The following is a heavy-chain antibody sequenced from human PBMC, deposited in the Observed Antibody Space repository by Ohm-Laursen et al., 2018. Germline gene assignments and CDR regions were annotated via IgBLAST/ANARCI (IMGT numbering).Heavy chain of an antibody. J-gene: IGHJ4*02. CDR3: ARVSRRDGSNPLDY. D-gene: IGHD5-24*01. Sequence: SETLSLTCTVSGGSISSYYWSWIRQPPGKGLEWIGYIYYSGSTNYNPSLKSRVTISVDTSKNQFSLKLSSVTAADTAVYYCARVSRRDGSNPLDYWGQGTLVTVSS. CDR2: IYYSGST. V-gene: IGHV4-59*01. CDR1: GGSISSYY.